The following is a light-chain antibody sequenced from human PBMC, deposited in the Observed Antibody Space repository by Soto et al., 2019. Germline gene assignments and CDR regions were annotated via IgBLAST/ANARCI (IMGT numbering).Light chain of an antibody. V-gene: IGKV3-11*01. CDR3: QQRSNWTLT. Sequence: EIVVTQSPTTLSLSPGSRSILSCRASQSVSSYLAWYQKKHGQAPRLLIYDASNRATGIPARLSGSGYGTDFTITISSLETEDFAVYYCQQRSNWTLTFGGGTKVDIK. J-gene: IGKJ4*01. CDR2: DAS. CDR1: QSVSSY.